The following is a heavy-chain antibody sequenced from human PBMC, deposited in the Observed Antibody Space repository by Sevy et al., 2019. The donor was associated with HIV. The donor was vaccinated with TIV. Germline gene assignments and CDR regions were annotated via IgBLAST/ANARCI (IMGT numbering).Heavy chain of an antibody. CDR3: ASQIPYYDFWSGYRNYYYYYGMDV. J-gene: IGHJ6*02. D-gene: IGHD3-3*01. V-gene: IGHV1-69*13. CDR1: GGTFSSYA. Sequence: ASVKVSCKASGGTFSSYAISWVRQAPGQGLEWMGGIIPILGTANYEQKFQGRVTITADESTGTAYMELSSLRSEDTAVYYCASQIPYYDFWSGYRNYYYYYGMDVWGQGTTVTVSS. CDR2: IIPILGTA.